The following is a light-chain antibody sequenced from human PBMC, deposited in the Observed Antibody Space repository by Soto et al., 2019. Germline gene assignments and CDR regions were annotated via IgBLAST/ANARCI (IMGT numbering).Light chain of an antibody. CDR1: QRVSSN. CDR3: QQYNNWPYT. V-gene: IGKV3-15*01. Sequence: PGERATLSCRASQRVSSNLAWYQQKRGQAPRLLIYGASTRATGIPARFSGSGSGTEFTLTISSLQSEDFAVYYCQQYNNWPYTFGQGTKLEIK. CDR2: GAS. J-gene: IGKJ2*01.